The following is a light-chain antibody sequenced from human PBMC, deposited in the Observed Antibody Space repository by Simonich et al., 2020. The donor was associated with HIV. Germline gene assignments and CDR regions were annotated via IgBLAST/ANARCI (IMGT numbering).Light chain of an antibody. J-gene: IGKJ5*01. V-gene: IGKV3-11*01. CDR1: QSIRSY. CDR2: DAS. Sequence: EIVLTQSPATLSLSPGERATLSCRASQSIRSYLAWYQQKPGQAPRHLIYDASNRATGIPARFSGSGSGTDFTLTISSLEPEDFAVYYCQQRSNWPPITFGQGTRLEIK. CDR3: QQRSNWPPIT.